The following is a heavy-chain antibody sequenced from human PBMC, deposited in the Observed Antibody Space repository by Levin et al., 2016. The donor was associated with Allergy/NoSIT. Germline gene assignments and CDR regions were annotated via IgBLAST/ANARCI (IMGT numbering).Heavy chain of an antibody. CDR2: INPNSGGT. Sequence: ASVKVSCKASGYTFTGYYMHWVRQAPGQGLEWMGWINPNSGGTNYAQKFQGRVTMTRDTSISTAYMELSRLRSDDTAVYYCARAQPSIAARPDDYWGQGTLVTVSS. CDR1: GYTFTGYY. V-gene: IGHV1-2*02. CDR3: ARAQPSIAARPDDY. D-gene: IGHD6-6*01. J-gene: IGHJ4*02.